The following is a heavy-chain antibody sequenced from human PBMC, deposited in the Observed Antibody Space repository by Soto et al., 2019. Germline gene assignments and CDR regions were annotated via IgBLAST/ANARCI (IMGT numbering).Heavy chain of an antibody. V-gene: IGHV4-4*07. CDR2: IYTSGST. D-gene: IGHD1-26*01. Sequence: SETLSLTCNVAGGSIRSYYWRWVRQPAGKPLEWIGRIYTSGSTSYNPSLRSRVSMSVGTSKNQFSLKGTSVTAADTAVAYCGREGASEYGIDVWGQGTTVTVSS. CDR1: GGSIRSYY. J-gene: IGHJ6*02. CDR3: GREGASEYGIDV.